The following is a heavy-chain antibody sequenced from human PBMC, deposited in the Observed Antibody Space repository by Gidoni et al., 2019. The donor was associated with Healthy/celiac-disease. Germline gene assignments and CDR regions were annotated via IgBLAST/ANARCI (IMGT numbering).Heavy chain of an antibody. D-gene: IGHD3-22*01. CDR1: SGSISRYY. CDR2: IYYSGST. CDR3: ARDPYYYDSSGYYESYGMDV. Sequence: QVQLQESGPGLVKPSETLSLTCTVSSGSISRYYWSWIRQPPGKGLEWIGYIYYSGSTNYNPSLKSRVTISVDTSKIQFSLKLSSVTAADTAVYYCARDPYYYDSSGYYESYGMDVWGQGTTVTVSS. J-gene: IGHJ6*02. V-gene: IGHV4-59*01.